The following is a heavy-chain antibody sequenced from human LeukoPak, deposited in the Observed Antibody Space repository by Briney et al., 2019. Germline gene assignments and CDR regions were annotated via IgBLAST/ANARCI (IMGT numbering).Heavy chain of an antibody. CDR1: GGSISSYY. J-gene: IGHJ4*02. CDR2: IYNSGSA. CDR3: VTGYWEFDC. Sequence: SETLSLTCTVSGGSISSYYCDWIRQPPGEGLEWIGEIYNSGSANYNPSLQSRVTISVDTSKNEFSLKLSSVTAADTAVYYCVTGYWEFDCWGQGTLVTVSS. D-gene: IGHD2-8*02. V-gene: IGHV4-59*01.